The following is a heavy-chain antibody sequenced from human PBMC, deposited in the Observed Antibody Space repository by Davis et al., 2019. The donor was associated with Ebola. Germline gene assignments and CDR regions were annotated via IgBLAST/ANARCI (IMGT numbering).Heavy chain of an antibody. CDR1: GFIFSTYG. Sequence: PGGSLRLSCAASGFIFSTYGMHWVRQAPGKGLEWVAVLWYDGSNKYYADSVKGRFTISRDNSKNTLYVQMNSLRAEETAVYYCARDAYGMDVWGKGTTVTVSS. CDR3: ARDAYGMDV. J-gene: IGHJ6*04. V-gene: IGHV3-33*01. CDR2: LWYDGSNK.